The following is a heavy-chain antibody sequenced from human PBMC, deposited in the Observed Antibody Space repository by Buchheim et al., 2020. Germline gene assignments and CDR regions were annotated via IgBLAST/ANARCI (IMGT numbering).Heavy chain of an antibody. V-gene: IGHV4-30-4*01. CDR2: IYYSGST. CDR3: ARDRGNSNYPVSYYGMDV. Sequence: QVQLQESGPGLVKPSQTLSLTCTVSGGSISSGDYYWSWIRQPPGKGLEWIGYIYYSGSTYYNPSLKSRVTISVDTFKNQFSLKLSSVTAADTAVYYCARDRGNSNYPVSYYGMDVWGQGTT. D-gene: IGHD4-11*01. J-gene: IGHJ6*02. CDR1: GGSISSGDYY.